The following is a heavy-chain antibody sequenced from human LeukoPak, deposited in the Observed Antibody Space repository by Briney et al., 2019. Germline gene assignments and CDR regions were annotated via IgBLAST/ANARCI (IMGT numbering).Heavy chain of an antibody. Sequence: SGPTLVNPTETLTLTCTFSGFSLNTRGVCVGWIRQSPGKALEWLALICWDDDKRYSPSLKSRLTITKDTSKNHVVLTMTNMDPVDTATYYCARLTTGNNCFDPWGQGTPVTVSS. CDR1: GFSLNTRGVC. CDR3: ARLTTGNNCFDP. V-gene: IGHV2-5*02. D-gene: IGHD4-11*01. CDR2: ICWDDDK. J-gene: IGHJ5*02.